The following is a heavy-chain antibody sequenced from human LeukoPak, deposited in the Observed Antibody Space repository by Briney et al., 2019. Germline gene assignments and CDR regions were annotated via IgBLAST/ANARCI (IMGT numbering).Heavy chain of an antibody. J-gene: IGHJ4*02. V-gene: IGHV4-39*07. CDR1: GGSISSYY. Sequence: SETLSLTCTVSGGSISSYYWGWIRQPPGKGLEWIGSIYYSGSTYYNPSLKSRVTISVDTSKNQFSLKLSSVTAADTAVYYCARENTVTTHFDYWGQGTLVTVSS. CDR2: IYYSGST. CDR3: ARENTVTTHFDY. D-gene: IGHD4-17*01.